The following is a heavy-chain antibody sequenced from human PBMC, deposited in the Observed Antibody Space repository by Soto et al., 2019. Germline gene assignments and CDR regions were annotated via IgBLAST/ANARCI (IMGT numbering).Heavy chain of an antibody. CDR2: IYYTGST. Sequence: SETLSLTCTVSGGSISSYYWRWIRQPPGKGLEWIGYIYYTGSTNYNPSLKSRVTISVDTSKNHFSLKLSSVTAADTAVYYCARDGYTLTPNYYYGMDVWGQGTTVTVSS. J-gene: IGHJ6*02. D-gene: IGHD4-4*01. CDR3: ARDGYTLTPNYYYGMDV. CDR1: GGSISSYY. V-gene: IGHV4-59*01.